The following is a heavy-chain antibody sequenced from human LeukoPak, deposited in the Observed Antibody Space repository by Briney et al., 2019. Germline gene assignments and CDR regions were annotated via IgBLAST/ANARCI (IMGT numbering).Heavy chain of an antibody. D-gene: IGHD6-13*01. CDR2: IYYSGST. CDR1: GGSISSNSYY. CDR3: ARAGRYSSSWYVVTASVGDQNFDY. V-gene: IGHV4-39*07. Sequence: SETLSLTCTVSGGSISSNSYYWGWIRQPPGKGLEWIGSIYYSGSTYYNPSLNIRVTISVDTSKNQFSLKLSSVTAADTAVYYCARAGRYSSSWYVVTASVGDQNFDYWGQGTLVTVSS. J-gene: IGHJ4*02.